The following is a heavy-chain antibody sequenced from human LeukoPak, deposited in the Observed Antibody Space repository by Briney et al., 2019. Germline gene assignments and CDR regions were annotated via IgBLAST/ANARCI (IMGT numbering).Heavy chain of an antibody. J-gene: IGHJ4*02. CDR2: IYHSGST. CDR3: AREGHCSGGSCYLF. Sequence: PSETLSLTCAVSGGSISSSDWWSWVRPPPGKGLEWIGEIYHSGSTNYNPSLKSRVTISVDTSKNQFSLKLSSVTAVDTAVYYCAREGHCSGGSCYLFWGQGTLVTVSS. D-gene: IGHD2-15*01. CDR1: GGSISSSDW. V-gene: IGHV4-4*02.